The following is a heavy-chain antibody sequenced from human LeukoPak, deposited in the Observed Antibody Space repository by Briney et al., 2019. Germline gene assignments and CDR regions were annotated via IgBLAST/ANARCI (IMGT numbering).Heavy chain of an antibody. Sequence: GGSLRLSCAASGFTFSSYGMHWARQAPGKGLEWVAFIRYDGSNKYYADSVKGRFTISRDNSKNTLYLQMNSLRAEDTAVYYCAKDAAVADYYFDYWGQGTLVTVSS. D-gene: IGHD6-19*01. J-gene: IGHJ4*02. V-gene: IGHV3-30*02. CDR1: GFTFSSYG. CDR3: AKDAAVADYYFDY. CDR2: IRYDGSNK.